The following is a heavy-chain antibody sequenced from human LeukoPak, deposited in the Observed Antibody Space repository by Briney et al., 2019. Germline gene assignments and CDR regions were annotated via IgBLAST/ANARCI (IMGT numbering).Heavy chain of an antibody. CDR2: INHSGST. Sequence: PLETLSLTCAVYGGSFSGSYWSWIRQPPGKGLEWIGEINHSGSTNYNPSLKSRVHRSVDTSKNQFSLKLSSVTAADTAVYYCASGYSSSWYRTNWFDPWGQGTLVTVSS. CDR3: ASGYSSSWYRTNWFDP. D-gene: IGHD6-13*01. J-gene: IGHJ5*02. V-gene: IGHV4-34*01. CDR1: GGSFSGSY.